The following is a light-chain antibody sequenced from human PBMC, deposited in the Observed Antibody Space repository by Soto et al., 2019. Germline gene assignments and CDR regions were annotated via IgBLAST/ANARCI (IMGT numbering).Light chain of an antibody. CDR1: QSVSSY. CDR2: DAS. Sequence: VLTQSPATLSLSPEERATLSCRPSQSVSSYLAWYQQKPGQAPRLLIYDASNRATGIPARFSGSGSGTDFTLTISSLEPEDFAVYYCQQRSNWPKTFGGGTKV. CDR3: QQRSNWPKT. J-gene: IGKJ4*01. V-gene: IGKV3-11*01.